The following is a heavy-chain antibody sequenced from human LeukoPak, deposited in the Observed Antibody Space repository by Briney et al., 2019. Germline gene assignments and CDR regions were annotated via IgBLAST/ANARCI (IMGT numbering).Heavy chain of an antibody. CDR1: GFTFSGYG. Sequence: GGSLRLSCAASGFTFSGYGMHWVRQAPGKGLEWVAVISYDGSNKYYADSVKVRFTISRDNSKNTLYLQMNSLGAEDTAVYYCGKDRGSSGWYGGDYWGQGTLVTVSS. D-gene: IGHD6-19*01. V-gene: IGHV3-30*18. CDR3: GKDRGSSGWYGGDY. J-gene: IGHJ4*02. CDR2: ISYDGSNK.